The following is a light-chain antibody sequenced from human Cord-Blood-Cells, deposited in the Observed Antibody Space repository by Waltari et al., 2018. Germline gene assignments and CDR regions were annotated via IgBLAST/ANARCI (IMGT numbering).Light chain of an antibody. J-gene: IGLJ2*01. V-gene: IGLV2-14*01. CDR2: DVS. CDR3: SSYTSSSTFGV. CDR1: SSDVGGYNY. Sequence: QSALTQPASVSGSPGQSITISCTGTSSDVGGYNYVSCYQQHPGKAPKLMIYDVSKRASWVSNRFAGSKSGNTASLTSSGLQAEDEADYYCSSYTSSSTFGVFGGGTKLTVL.